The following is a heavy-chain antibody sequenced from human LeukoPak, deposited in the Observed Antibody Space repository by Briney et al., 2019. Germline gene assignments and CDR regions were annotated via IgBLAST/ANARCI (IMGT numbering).Heavy chain of an antibody. Sequence: GGSLRLSCAASGFTFDGYAMHWVRQAPGKGLEWVSGISWNSGSIGYADSVKGRFTISRDNAKNSLYLQMNSLRAEDTALYYCAKDLTLATLTAFDYWGQGTLVTVSS. CDR1: GFTFDGYA. CDR3: AKDLTLATLTAFDY. J-gene: IGHJ4*02. V-gene: IGHV3-9*01. CDR2: ISWNSGSI. D-gene: IGHD3-9*01.